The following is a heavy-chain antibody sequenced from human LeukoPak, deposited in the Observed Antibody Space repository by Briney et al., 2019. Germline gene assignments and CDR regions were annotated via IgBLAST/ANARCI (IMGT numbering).Heavy chain of an antibody. CDR2: INPSGSST. J-gene: IGHJ5*02. V-gene: IGHV1-46*01. D-gene: IGHD1-26*01. CDR1: GYTFTGYY. Sequence: ASVKVSCKASGYTFTGYYMHWVRQAPGQGLEWMGLINPSGSSTSYAQKFQGRLSLTRDMSTSTDYMELSSLRSEDTAVYYCARDNSVGGTAWWFDPWGQGTLVTVSS. CDR3: ARDNSVGGTAWWFDP.